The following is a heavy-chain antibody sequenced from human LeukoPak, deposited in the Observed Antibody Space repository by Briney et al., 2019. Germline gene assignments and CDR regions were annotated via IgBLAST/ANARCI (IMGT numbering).Heavy chain of an antibody. J-gene: IGHJ4*02. CDR2: INPNSGST. V-gene: IGHV1-2*04. CDR3: ARAPGYSYGSSFDY. CDR1: EYTFTCYY. Sequence: ASVKVSCKASEYTFTCYYMHWVRQAPGQGLERMGWINPNSGSTNYAQKFQGWVTITRDTSISTAYMELSRLRSDDTAVYYCARAPGYSYGSSFDYWGQGTLVTVSS. D-gene: IGHD5-18*01.